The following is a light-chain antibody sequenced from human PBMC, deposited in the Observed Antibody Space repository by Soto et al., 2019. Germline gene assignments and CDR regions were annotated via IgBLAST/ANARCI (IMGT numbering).Light chain of an antibody. V-gene: IGLV1-44*01. Sequence: QSVLTQPPSASGTPGQRVTISCSGGNSNIGTNTVNWYQHLPGSAPKLLIYSNNQRPSGVPDRFSGSKSGTSASLAISGLQPDHEADYYCEAWDGSLNVVLFGGGTKLTVL. CDR1: NSNIGTNT. CDR2: SNN. CDR3: EAWDGSLNVVL. J-gene: IGLJ2*01.